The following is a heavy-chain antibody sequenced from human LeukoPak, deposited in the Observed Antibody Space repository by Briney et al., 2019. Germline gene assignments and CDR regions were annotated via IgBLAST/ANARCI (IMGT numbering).Heavy chain of an antibody. Sequence: GGSLRLSCAASGFTFSSYSMNWVRQAPGKGLEWVSSISSSSSYIYYADSVKGRFTISRDNAKNSLYLQMNSLRAEDTAVYYCARALYSSGWYFDYWGQGTLVTVSS. V-gene: IGHV3-21*01. CDR1: GFTFSSYS. J-gene: IGHJ4*02. D-gene: IGHD6-19*01. CDR2: ISSSSSYI. CDR3: ARALYSSGWYFDY.